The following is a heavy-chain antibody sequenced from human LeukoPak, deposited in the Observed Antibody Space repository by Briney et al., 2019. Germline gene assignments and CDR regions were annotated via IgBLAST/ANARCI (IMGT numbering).Heavy chain of an antibody. V-gene: IGHV1-69*04. CDR1: GGTFSSYA. D-gene: IGHD6-13*01. Sequence: SVKVSCKASGGTFSSYAISWVRQAPGQGLEWMGRIIPILGIANYAQKFQGRVTITADKSTSTAYMELSSLRSEDTAVYYCARTMGYSSSWYVGVSFLSYGMDVWGQGTTVTVSS. J-gene: IGHJ6*02. CDR3: ARTMGYSSSWYVGVSFLSYGMDV. CDR2: IIPILGIA.